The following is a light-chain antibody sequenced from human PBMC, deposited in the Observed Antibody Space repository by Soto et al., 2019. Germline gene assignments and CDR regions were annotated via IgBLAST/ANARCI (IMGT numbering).Light chain of an antibody. V-gene: IGKV3-15*01. CDR3: QQYNDWPLT. Sequence: EKVMTQSPAALSVYPGERATLSCRASQSVNSTLAWYQRKPGQAPRLLLYGASTRATGIPARFSGSASGTEFTLTISSLQSEDSAVYYCQQYNDWPLTFGGGTKVEIK. J-gene: IGKJ4*01. CDR2: GAS. CDR1: QSVNST.